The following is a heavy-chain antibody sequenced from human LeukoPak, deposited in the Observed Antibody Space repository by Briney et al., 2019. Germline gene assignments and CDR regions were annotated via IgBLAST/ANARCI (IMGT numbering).Heavy chain of an antibody. V-gene: IGHV3-43*01. Sequence: AGGSLRLSCAASGFTFDDYTMHWVRQAPGKGLEWVSLISWDGGSTYYADSVKGRFTISRDNSKNSLYLQMNSLRTEDTALYYCAMGDRYGDNWFDPWGQGTLVTVSS. CDR1: GFTFDDYT. D-gene: IGHD1-26*01. J-gene: IGHJ5*02. CDR2: ISWDGGST. CDR3: AMGDRYGDNWFDP.